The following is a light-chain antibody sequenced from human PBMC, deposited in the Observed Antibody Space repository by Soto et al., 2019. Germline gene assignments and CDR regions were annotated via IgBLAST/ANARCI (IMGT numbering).Light chain of an antibody. CDR3: RQYNNWPPWT. V-gene: IGKV3-15*01. Sequence: EVGVTQSPCTLSLSPGERATLSCRASRSVSSYLAWYQQKPGQPPRLLIYGASTRATGIPARFSGSGSGTEFTLTISSLQSEDFALYHCRQYNNWPPWTFGQGTKVDI. CDR1: RSVSSY. J-gene: IGKJ1*01. CDR2: GAS.